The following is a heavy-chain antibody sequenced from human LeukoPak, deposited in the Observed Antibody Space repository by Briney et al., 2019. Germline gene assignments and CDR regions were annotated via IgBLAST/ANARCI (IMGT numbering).Heavy chain of an antibody. Sequence: GASVKVSCKASRDTFINYYLHWVRQAPGQGLEWMGIISPSGGHTAYAQKFQGSVTMTRDLSTSTVHLHLSSLRSEDTAVYYCAKSRYSNSAYEGVWGSGTTVIVSS. CDR2: ISPSGGHT. CDR3: AKSRYSNSAYEGV. V-gene: IGHV1-46*01. CDR1: RDTFINYY. D-gene: IGHD4-11*01. J-gene: IGHJ6*04.